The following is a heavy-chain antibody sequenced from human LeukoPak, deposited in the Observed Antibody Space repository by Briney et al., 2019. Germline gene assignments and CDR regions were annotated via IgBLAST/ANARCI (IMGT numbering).Heavy chain of an antibody. CDR2: ISGSNGRT. D-gene: IGHD3-22*01. Sequence: PGGSLTLSCAASGFTFSAHAMSWVRQPPGKGLEWVSAISGSNGRTHYADSLRGRFSISRDNSKNTLYLQMNSLRADDTAVYYCAEDVLHDGSVYYANYLDSWGHGTLVTVSS. CDR3: AEDVLHDGSVYYANYLDS. CDR1: GFTFSAHA. J-gene: IGHJ5*01. V-gene: IGHV3-23*01.